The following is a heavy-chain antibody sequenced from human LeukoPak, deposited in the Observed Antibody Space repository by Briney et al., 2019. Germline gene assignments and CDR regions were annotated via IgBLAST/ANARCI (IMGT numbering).Heavy chain of an antibody. CDR1: GFTFSSYA. CDR3: ARGGDGSGSYYASPLYYMDV. V-gene: IGHV3-30*04. D-gene: IGHD3-10*01. J-gene: IGHJ6*03. Sequence: GRSLRLSCAASGFTFSSYAMHWVRQAPGKGLEWVAVISYDGSNKYYADSVKGRFTISRDNSKNTLYLQMNSLRDEDTAVYYCARGGDGSGSYYASPLYYMDVWGKGTTVTVSS. CDR2: ISYDGSNK.